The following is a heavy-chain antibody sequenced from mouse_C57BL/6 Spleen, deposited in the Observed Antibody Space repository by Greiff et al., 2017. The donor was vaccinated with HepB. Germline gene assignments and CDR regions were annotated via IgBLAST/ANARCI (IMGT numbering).Heavy chain of an antibody. CDR1: GYTFTSYW. J-gene: IGHJ1*03. V-gene: IGHV1-55*01. Sequence: VQLQQPGAELVKPGASVKMSCKASGYTFTSYWITWVKHRPGQGLEWIGDIYPGSGSTNYNEKFKSKATLTVDTSSSTAYMQLSSLTSEDSAVYYCARRGVSPWYFDVWGTGTTVTVSS. CDR2: IYPGSGST. CDR3: ARRGVSPWYFDV.